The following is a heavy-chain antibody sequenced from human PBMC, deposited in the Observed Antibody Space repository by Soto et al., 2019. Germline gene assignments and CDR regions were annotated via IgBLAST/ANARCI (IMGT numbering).Heavy chain of an antibody. CDR1: GFTFGDYA. CDR3: AKQEGHPVNLYHFAR. Sequence: EVQLLESGGGLIQPGGSLRLSCAASGFTFGDYAMSWVRQAPGKGLEWVSTIFGGGNNPFSANSVKGRFRISRDNSKNILFLQMDSLTVEDTAVYYCAKQEGHPVNLYHFARWGQGTLVIVSS. V-gene: IGHV3-23*05. CDR2: IFGGGNNP. J-gene: IGHJ4*02.